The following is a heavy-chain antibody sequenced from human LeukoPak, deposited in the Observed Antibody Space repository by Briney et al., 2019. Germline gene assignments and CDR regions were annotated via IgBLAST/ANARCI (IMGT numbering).Heavy chain of an antibody. CDR3: AATQLWLHPYYYGMDV. J-gene: IGHJ6*02. D-gene: IGHD5-18*01. CDR1: GGSISSYY. Sequence: KPSETLSLTCTVSGGSISSYYWSWIRQPPGKGLEWIGYIYYSGSTNYNPSLKSRVTISVDTSKNQFSLKLSSVTAADTAVYYCAATQLWLHPYYYGMDVWGQGTTVTVSS. CDR2: IYYSGST. V-gene: IGHV4-59*08.